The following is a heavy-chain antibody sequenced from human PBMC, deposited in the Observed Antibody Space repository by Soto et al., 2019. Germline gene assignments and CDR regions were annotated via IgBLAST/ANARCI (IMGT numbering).Heavy chain of an antibody. V-gene: IGHV1-3*01. CDR2: IDPTNGNT. CDR1: GYTLTVYS. J-gene: IGHJ4*02. Sequence: ASVKVSFKASGYTLTVYSIHWLRQAPGQRLEWMGWIDPTNGNTRYSQNFNDRVTLTWDTSAATSFMELRSLRPGDTAIYYCARDSLAVAGSFYDFWGQGTQVTVSS. D-gene: IGHD6-19*01. CDR3: ARDSLAVAGSFYDF.